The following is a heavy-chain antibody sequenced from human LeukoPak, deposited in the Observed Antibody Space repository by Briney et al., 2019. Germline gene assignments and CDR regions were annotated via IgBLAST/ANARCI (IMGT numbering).Heavy chain of an antibody. CDR1: GGSFSGYY. CDR2: INHSGST. V-gene: IGHV4-34*01. CDR3: ARGQVKQQLLPRTGSRDYYYYVDV. Sequence: SETLSLTCAVYGGSFSGYYRSWIRQPPGKGLEWIGEINHSGSTNYNPSLKSRVTISVDTSKNQFSLKLSSVTAADTAVYYCARGQVKQQLLPRTGSRDYYYYVDVWGKGTTVTVSS. D-gene: IGHD6-13*01. J-gene: IGHJ6*03.